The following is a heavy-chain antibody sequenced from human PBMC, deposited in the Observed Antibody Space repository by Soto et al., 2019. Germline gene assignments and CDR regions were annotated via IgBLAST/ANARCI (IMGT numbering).Heavy chain of an antibody. V-gene: IGHV1-69*06. Sequence: QVQLVQSGAEVKKPGSSVKVSCKASGVTSSSYVISWVRQAPGEGLEWMGDIIPLLGTVNYAQKFRGRVTITADRSTTTAYMDLSSLKSEGTAVYYCAGFGYSRGYAYWGQGTLVTVSS. J-gene: IGHJ4*02. CDR1: GVTSSSYV. CDR2: IIPLLGTV. D-gene: IGHD5-18*01. CDR3: AGFGYSRGYAY.